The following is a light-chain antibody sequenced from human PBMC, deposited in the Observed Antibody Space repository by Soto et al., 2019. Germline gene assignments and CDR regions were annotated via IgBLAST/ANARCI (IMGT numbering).Light chain of an antibody. CDR3: QVWDITSDQPV. CDR2: YDS. J-gene: IGLJ2*01. V-gene: IGLV3-21*04. Sequence: SYELTQPPSVSVAPGETATITCGGNNIGRVSVHWYQQKPGQAPVMVIYYDSDRPSGIPERFAGSNSGNTATLSISRVELGDEADYYCQVWDITSDQPVFGGGTKLTVL. CDR1: NIGRVS.